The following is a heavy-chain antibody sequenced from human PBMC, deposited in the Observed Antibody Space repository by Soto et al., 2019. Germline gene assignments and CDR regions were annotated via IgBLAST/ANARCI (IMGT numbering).Heavy chain of an antibody. D-gene: IGHD2-15*01. CDR1: GGSISSSSYY. CDR2: IYYSGST. V-gene: IGHV4-39*01. J-gene: IGHJ4*02. CDR3: ARAYCSGGSCYTQYYFDY. Sequence: QLQLQESGPGLVKPSETRSLTCTVSGGSISSSSYYWGWIRQPPGKGLEWIGSIYYSGSTYYNPSLKSRVTISVDTSKNQFSLKLSSVTAADTAVYFCARAYCSGGSCYTQYYFDYWGQGALVTVSS.